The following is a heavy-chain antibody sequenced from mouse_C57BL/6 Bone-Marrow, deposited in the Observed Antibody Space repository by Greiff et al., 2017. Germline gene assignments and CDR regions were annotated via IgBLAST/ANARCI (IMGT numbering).Heavy chain of an antibody. CDR1: GYTFTDHT. V-gene: IGHV1-78*01. CDR2: IYPRDGST. D-gene: IGHD1-1*01. CDR3: ARGGYYGSSISWFAY. Sequence: VQLQQSDAELVKPGASVKISCKVSGYTFTDHTIHWMKQRPEQGLAWIGYIYPRDGSTKYNEKFKGKATLTADKSSSTAYMQLNSLTSEDSAVYFCARGGYYGSSISWFAYWGQGTLVTVSA. J-gene: IGHJ3*01.